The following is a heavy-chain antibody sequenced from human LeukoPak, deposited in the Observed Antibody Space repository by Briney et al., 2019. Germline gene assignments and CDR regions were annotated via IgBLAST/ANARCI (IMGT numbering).Heavy chain of an antibody. J-gene: IGHJ6*02. Sequence: ASVKVACKASGYTFTNYDINWVRQATGQGLEWMGWRNPNSGRTGFAQKFQGRLTMTADTSISTAYMELSSLTSDDTAVYYCARGPVSAHGMDVWGQGTTVTVSS. D-gene: IGHD6-25*01. CDR3: ARGPVSAHGMDV. CDR1: GYTFTNYD. CDR2: RNPNSGRT. V-gene: IGHV1-8*01.